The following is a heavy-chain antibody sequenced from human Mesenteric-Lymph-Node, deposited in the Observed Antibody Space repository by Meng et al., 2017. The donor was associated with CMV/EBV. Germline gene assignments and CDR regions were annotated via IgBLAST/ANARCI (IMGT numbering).Heavy chain of an antibody. Sequence: GESLKISCAASGFTFGNYWMTWVRQAPGKGLEWVANIKEDGSEEYYLDSVKGRFTISRDNAKNSLYLQMNSLRAEDTALYYCARDNNDYYYYGLDVWGQGTTVTVSS. D-gene: IGHD1-14*01. CDR3: ARDNNDYYYYGLDV. J-gene: IGHJ6*02. CDR2: IKEDGSEE. CDR1: GFTFGNYW. V-gene: IGHV3-7*01.